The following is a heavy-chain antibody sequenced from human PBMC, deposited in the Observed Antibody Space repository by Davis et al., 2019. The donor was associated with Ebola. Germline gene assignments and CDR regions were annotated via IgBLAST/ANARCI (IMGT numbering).Heavy chain of an antibody. CDR3: ARDGCSSTSCYPFDY. D-gene: IGHD2-2*01. CDR1: GGSISSYY. V-gene: IGHV4-4*07. Sequence: PSETLSLTCTVSGGSISSYYWSWIRQPAGKGLEWIGRIYTSGSTNYNPSLKSLVTMSVDASKNPFSLKLSSVTAADTAVYYCARDGCSSTSCYPFDYWGQGTLVTVSS. J-gene: IGHJ4*02. CDR2: IYTSGST.